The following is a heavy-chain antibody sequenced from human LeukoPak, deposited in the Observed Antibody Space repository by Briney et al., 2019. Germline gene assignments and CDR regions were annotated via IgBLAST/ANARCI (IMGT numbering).Heavy chain of an antibody. CDR1: GYTFTSYG. CDR2: ISAYNGNT. V-gene: IGHV1-18*01. D-gene: IGHD3-22*01. Sequence: ASVKVSCKASGYTFTSYGISWVRQAPGQGLEWMGWISAYNGNTNYAQELQGRVTMTTDTSTSTAYMELRSLRSDDTAVYYCARDEGYYDSSGYYLPDYWGQGTLVTVSS. CDR3: ARDEGYYDSSGYYLPDY. J-gene: IGHJ4*02.